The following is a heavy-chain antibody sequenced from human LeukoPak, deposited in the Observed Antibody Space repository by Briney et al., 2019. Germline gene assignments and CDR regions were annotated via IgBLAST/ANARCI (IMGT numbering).Heavy chain of an antibody. CDR2: IYYSGST. CDR1: GGSISSSSYY. CDR3: ARSSYYYDSSGFKGDWFDP. Sequence: SETLSLTCTVSGGSISSSSYYWGWIRQPPGKGLEWIGSIYYSGSTYYNPSLKSRVTISVDTSKNQSSLKLSSVTAADTAVYYCARSSYYYDSSGFKGDWFDPWGQGTLVTVSS. V-gene: IGHV4-39*07. J-gene: IGHJ5*02. D-gene: IGHD3-22*01.